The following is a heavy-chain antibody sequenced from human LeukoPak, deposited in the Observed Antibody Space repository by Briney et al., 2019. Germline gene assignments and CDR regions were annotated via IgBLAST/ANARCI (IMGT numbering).Heavy chain of an antibody. J-gene: IGHJ4*02. CDR3: ARRGDGYGHFDF. CDR1: GGSVSSSNW. V-gene: IGHV4-4*02. D-gene: IGHD5-24*01. CDR2: IYHSGTT. Sequence: SETLSLTCAVSGGSVSSSNWWSWVRRPPGKGLEWIGAIYHSGTTTYNPSLKSRVTISVDKSKNQFSLKLSSVTAADTAVYYCARRGDGYGHFDFWGQGTLVTVSS.